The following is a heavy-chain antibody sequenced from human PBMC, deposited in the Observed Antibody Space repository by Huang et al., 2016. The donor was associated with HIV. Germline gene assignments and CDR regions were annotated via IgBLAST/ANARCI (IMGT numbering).Heavy chain of an antibody. CDR2: INPSGAA. CDR3: ARVPTPSYYDPWNISPAHEDVYYYNMDV. D-gene: IGHD3-10*01. Sequence: QVQLQQWGAGVLKPSETLSLTCAVYGESFNNYYWSWVRQLPGRRLGWIGEINPSGAATSNRALKARVTMSVDPSKKQFSLVVASVTAADTAVYYCARVPTPSYYDPWNISPAHEDVYYYNMDVWGQGTTVIVSS. CDR1: GESFNNYY. V-gene: IGHV4-34*02. J-gene: IGHJ6*02.